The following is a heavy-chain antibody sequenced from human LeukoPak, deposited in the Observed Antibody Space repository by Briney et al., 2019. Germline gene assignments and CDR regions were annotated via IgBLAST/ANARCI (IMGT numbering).Heavy chain of an antibody. Sequence: GGSLRLSCAASGFTFSSYAMSWVRQAPGKGLEWVSAISGSGGSTYYADSVKGRFTISRDNSKNTLYLQMNSLRAEDTAVYYCAKLYSSSWYYYYGMDVWGQGTTVTVSS. CDR1: GFTFSSYA. J-gene: IGHJ6*02. V-gene: IGHV3-23*01. CDR3: AKLYSSSWYYYYGMDV. CDR2: ISGSGGST. D-gene: IGHD6-13*01.